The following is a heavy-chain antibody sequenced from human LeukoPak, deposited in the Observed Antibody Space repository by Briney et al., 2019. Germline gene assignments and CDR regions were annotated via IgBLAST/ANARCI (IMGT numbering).Heavy chain of an antibody. Sequence: PSETLSLTCTVTGGSLSSGSYYWRWLRRPAGRGLEWVGRIYTRGSTNYNPSLKSRVTISVDTSKNQFSLKLSSVTAADTAVYYCARGGAVAGYGMDVWGQGTTVTVSS. CDR2: IYTRGST. V-gene: IGHV4-61*02. J-gene: IGHJ6*02. D-gene: IGHD6-19*01. CDR3: ARGGAVAGYGMDV. CDR1: GGSLSSGSYY.